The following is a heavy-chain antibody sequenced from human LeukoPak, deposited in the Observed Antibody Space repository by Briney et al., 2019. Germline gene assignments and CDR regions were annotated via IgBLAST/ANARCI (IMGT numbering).Heavy chain of an antibody. D-gene: IGHD4-17*01. J-gene: IGHJ3*02. Sequence: GGSLRPSCTASGFTFSAYAMMWVRQAPGKGPGWVSAIRGGGGSAFYADSVKGRFTISRDNSKYTLFLQMNSLRAEDTAVYYCARDPNGDYIGAFDMWGPGTMVTVSS. CDR1: GFTFSAYA. CDR3: ARDPNGDYIGAFDM. CDR2: IRGGGGSA. V-gene: IGHV3-23*01.